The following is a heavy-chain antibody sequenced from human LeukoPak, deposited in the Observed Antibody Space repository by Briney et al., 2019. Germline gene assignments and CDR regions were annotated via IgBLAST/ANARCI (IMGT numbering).Heavy chain of an antibody. J-gene: IGHJ4*02. CDR3: AKSYFDYSTYYSYYFNL. V-gene: IGHV4-39*01. CDR1: GGSISSSSYY. CDR2: IYYSGST. Sequence: SETLSLTCTVSGGSISSSSYYWGWIRQPPGKGLEWIVSIYYSGSTYYNPSLKIRVTISVDTSKNQFSLKLSSVTAADTAVYYCAKSYFDYSTYYSYYFNLWGQGALVTVSS. D-gene: IGHD4-11*01.